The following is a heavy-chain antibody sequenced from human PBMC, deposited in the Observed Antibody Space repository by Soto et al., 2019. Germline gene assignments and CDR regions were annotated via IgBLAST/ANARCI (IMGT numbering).Heavy chain of an antibody. CDR3: SRHQELGAGYFAL. V-gene: IGHV4-61*01. Sequence: QVQLQESGPGQVKPSETLFLTCTVSGGSVSSGTYYWSWIRQPAGKGLEWMGYIYRGSPNYNPSLESRATISVDPSRTQFSMMLSSVTAADTAVYYCSRHQELGAGYFALWGRGTLVTVSS. CDR1: GGSVSSGTYY. D-gene: IGHD7-27*01. CDR2: IYRGSP. J-gene: IGHJ2*01.